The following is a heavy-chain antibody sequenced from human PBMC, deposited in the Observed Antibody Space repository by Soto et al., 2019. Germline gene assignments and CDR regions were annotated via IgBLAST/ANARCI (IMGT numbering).Heavy chain of an antibody. CDR3: ATSGCSGGSCYLDY. V-gene: IGHV4-30-2*03. CDR2: IYYTGNT. Sequence: SETLSLTCAVSGGSISSGGYSWSWIRQPPGKGLEWIGSIYYTGNTYYNPSLKSRVTISVDTSKNQFSLKLGSVTAADTAVYYCATSGCSGGSCYLDYWGQGTLVTVSS. D-gene: IGHD2-15*01. CDR1: GGSISSGGYS. J-gene: IGHJ4*02.